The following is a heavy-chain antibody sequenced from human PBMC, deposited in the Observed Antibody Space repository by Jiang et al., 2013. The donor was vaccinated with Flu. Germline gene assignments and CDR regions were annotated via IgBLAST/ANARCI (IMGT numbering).Heavy chain of an antibody. CDR3: AREATTKYYFDY. CDR2: MFYTGTNT. D-gene: IGHD5-12*01. J-gene: IGHJ4*02. CDR1: GGSLSSYY. V-gene: IGHV4-59*01. Sequence: GSGLVKPSETLSLTCTVSGGSLSSYYWSWIRQPPGKGLEWIGYMFYTGTNTNYNSSLKSRVTISVGTSENQFSLELSSVTAADTAVYYCAREATTKYYFDYWGQGTLVTVSS.